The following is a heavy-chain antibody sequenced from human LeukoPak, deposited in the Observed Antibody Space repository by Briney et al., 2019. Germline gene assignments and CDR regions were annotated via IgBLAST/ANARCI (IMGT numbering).Heavy chain of an antibody. CDR2: ISSSSSFI. D-gene: IGHD6-13*01. V-gene: IGHV3-21*01. J-gene: IGHJ3*02. Sequence: PGGSLRLSCAASGFTFSSYNMNWVRQTPGKGLEGVSSISSSSSFIYYADSVKGRFTISRDNAKNSLYLQMNSLRAEDTAVYYCARDVLIAADGVIRLDAFDIWGQGTVVTVSS. CDR1: GFTFSSYN. CDR3: ARDVLIAADGVIRLDAFDI.